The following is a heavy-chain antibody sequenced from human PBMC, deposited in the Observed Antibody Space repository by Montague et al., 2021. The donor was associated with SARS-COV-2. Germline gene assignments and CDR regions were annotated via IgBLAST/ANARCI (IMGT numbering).Heavy chain of an antibody. D-gene: IGHD5-12*01. V-gene: IGHV4-59*01. J-gene: IGHJ4*02. CDR3: ARGSGYSGYALAY. Sequence: SETRSLTCTVSGDSINNYYWSWIRQSPGKGLEYIGYIYYSGGANXYPSRGTNYNPSFESRVAISLDTSKNQFSLNLSSVTTADTAVYYCARGSGYSGYALAYWGQGTLVTVSS. CDR2: IYYSGGANXYPSRGT. CDR1: GDSINNYY.